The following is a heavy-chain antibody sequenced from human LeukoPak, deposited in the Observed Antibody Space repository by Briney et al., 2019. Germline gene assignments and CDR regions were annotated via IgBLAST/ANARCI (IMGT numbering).Heavy chain of an antibody. CDR3: AREKQGYYYDSSGYYSGFFDY. CDR2: INSDGSST. V-gene: IGHV3-74*01. Sequence: GGSLRLSCAASGFTFSSYWMHWVRQAPGKGLVWVSRINSDGSSTSYADSVKGRFTISRDNAKNTLYLQMNSLRAEDTAVYYCAREKQGYYYDSSGYYSGFFDYWGQGTLVTVSS. J-gene: IGHJ4*02. CDR1: GFTFSSYW. D-gene: IGHD3-22*01.